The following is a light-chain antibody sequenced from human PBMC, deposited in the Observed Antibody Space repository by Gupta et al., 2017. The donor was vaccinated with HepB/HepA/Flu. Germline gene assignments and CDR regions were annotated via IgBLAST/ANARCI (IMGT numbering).Light chain of an antibody. CDR2: AAS. CDR1: QNMNKN. V-gene: IGKV1-39*01. J-gene: IGKJ2*02. CDR3: KQSYTSPRT. Sequence: IQITHSPSSLSASLGDRVTSTCRASQNMNKNLNWYQQKPGKAPNLLIYAASSLQRGVPERFSGSGSGTDFTLKISSVEAEDVATYYCKQSYTSPRTFGQGTKLEIK.